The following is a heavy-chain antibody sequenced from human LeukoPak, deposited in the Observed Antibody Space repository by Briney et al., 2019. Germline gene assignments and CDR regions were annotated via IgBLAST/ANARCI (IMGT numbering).Heavy chain of an antibody. Sequence: SETLSLTCTVSGGSISSSNYWWGWIRQPPGKGLEWIVSIYYSGSTYYNPSLKSRVTISVDTSKNQFSLKLSSVTAADTAVYYCARSNIVVVPAAITDWFDPWGQGTLVTVSS. CDR2: IYYSGST. CDR3: ARSNIVVVPAAITDWFDP. J-gene: IGHJ5*02. D-gene: IGHD2-2*02. V-gene: IGHV4-39*01. CDR1: GGSISSSNYW.